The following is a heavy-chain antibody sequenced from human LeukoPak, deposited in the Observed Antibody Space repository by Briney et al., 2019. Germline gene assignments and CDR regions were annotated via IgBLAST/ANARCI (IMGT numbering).Heavy chain of an antibody. CDR1: GFTFNNYS. V-gene: IGHV3-21*01. Sequence: GGSLKLSWAASGFTFNNYSMHWVRQAPGKGLEGVSSIISSSSYIYYADSVKGRFTISRDNAKNSLYLQMNSLRAEDTAVYYCARGPARYQLPRGGYMDVWGKGTTVTVSS. CDR2: IISSSSYI. CDR3: ARGPARYQLPRGGYMDV. D-gene: IGHD2-2*01. J-gene: IGHJ6*03.